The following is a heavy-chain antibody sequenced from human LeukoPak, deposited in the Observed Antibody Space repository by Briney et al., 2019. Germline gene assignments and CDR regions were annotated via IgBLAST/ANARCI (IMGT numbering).Heavy chain of an antibody. J-gene: IGHJ5*02. Sequence: KPGGSLRLSCAASGFTFSSYSMNWVRQAPGKGLEWVSSISSSSSYIYYADSVKGRFTISRDNAKNSLYLQMNSLRAEDTAVYYCARDTPSRAAAEQYNWFDPWGQGTLVTVSS. V-gene: IGHV3-21*01. CDR2: ISSSSSYI. CDR1: GFTFSSYS. D-gene: IGHD6-13*01. CDR3: ARDTPSRAAAEQYNWFDP.